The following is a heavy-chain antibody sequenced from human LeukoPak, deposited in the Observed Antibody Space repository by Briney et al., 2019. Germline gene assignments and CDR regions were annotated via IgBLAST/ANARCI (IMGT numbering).Heavy chain of an antibody. CDR2: IIPIFGTA. CDR3: ARGPDGLYYDSSGYYGL. J-gene: IGHJ4*02. D-gene: IGHD3-22*01. Sequence: ASVKVSCKASGGTFSSYAISWVRQAPGQGLEWMGGIIPIFGTANYAQKFQGRVTITADESTSTAYMELSSLRSEDTAVYYCARGPDGLYYDSSGYYGLWGQGTLVTVSS. CDR1: GGTFSSYA. V-gene: IGHV1-69*13.